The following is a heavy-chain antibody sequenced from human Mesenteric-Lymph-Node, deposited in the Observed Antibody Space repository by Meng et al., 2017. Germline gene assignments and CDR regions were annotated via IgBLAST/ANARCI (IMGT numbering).Heavy chain of an antibody. J-gene: IGHJ6*02. V-gene: IGHV1-69*05. CDR2: IIPIFGTT. CDR1: GGSFKKYS. Sequence: QGQVVQSGAEVKKRGSSVKVSCKASGGSFKKYSISWVRQAPGQGLEWMGGIIPIFGTTNYAQKFQGRVTVTTDESTNTVFMELSSLRSEDTALYYCARGNSGVYHYYNMDVWGQGTTVTVSS. D-gene: IGHD4-23*01. CDR3: ARGNSGVYHYYNMDV.